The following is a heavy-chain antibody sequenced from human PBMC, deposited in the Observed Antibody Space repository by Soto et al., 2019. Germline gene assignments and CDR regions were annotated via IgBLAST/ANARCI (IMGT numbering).Heavy chain of an antibody. D-gene: IGHD3-10*01. CDR3: ARVTSMVRGVIDNWFDP. J-gene: IGHJ5*02. CDR2: IIPMYGPA. V-gene: IGHV1-69*01. CDR1: GGTFSSYA. Sequence: QVPLVQSGAEVKKPGSSVTVSCKASGGTFSSYAIHWVRQAPGQGLEWMGGIIPMYGPAKYAQRFQGRVTITADESTNTVYMELTRLTSQDTAVYYCARVTSMVRGVIDNWFDPWGHGTLVTVSS.